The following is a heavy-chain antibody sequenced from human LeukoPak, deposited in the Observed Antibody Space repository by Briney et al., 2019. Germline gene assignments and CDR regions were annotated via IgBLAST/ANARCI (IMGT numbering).Heavy chain of an antibody. CDR2: INHSGST. D-gene: IGHD3-9*01. CDR3: ARIEGAHYDILTGYRDY. J-gene: IGHJ4*02. CDR1: GGSFSGYY. Sequence: SETLSLTCAVYGGSFSGYYWSWIRQPPGKGLEWIGEINHSGSTNYNPSLKSRVTISVDTSKNQFSLKLSSVTAADTAVYYCARIEGAHYDILTGYRDYWGQGTLVTVSS. V-gene: IGHV4-34*01.